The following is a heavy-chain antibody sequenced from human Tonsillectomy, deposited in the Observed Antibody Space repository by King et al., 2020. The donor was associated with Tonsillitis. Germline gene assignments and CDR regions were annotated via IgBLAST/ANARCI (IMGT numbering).Heavy chain of an antibody. Sequence: VQLEQSGADVKKPGASVKVSCEASGYTFTDYAIHWVRQAPGQRLEWMGWITTGNVNTKYSQQFQGRVSITRDTSASTVYMELSSLTSEDTAIYYCARETTPLRIVGPTPFRYWGQGTLVTVSS. CDR1: GYTFTDYA. CDR3: ARETTPLRIVGPTPFRY. D-gene: IGHD1-26*01. J-gene: IGHJ4*02. V-gene: IGHV1-3*04. CDR2: ITTGNVNT.